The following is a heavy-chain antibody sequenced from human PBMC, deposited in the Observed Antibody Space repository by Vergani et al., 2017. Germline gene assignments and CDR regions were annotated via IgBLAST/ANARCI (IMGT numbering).Heavy chain of an antibody. J-gene: IGHJ4*02. Sequence: QVQLVESGGGLVKPGGSLRLSCAASGFTFSDYYMSWIRQAPGKGLEWVSYISSSSSYTNYADSVKGRFTISRDNAKNSLYLQMNSLRAEDTAVYYCARGYHYDSSGFEGPIDYWGQGTLVTVSS. V-gene: IGHV3-11*06. D-gene: IGHD3-22*01. CDR3: ARGYHYDSSGFEGPIDY. CDR1: GFTFSDYY. CDR2: ISSSSSYT.